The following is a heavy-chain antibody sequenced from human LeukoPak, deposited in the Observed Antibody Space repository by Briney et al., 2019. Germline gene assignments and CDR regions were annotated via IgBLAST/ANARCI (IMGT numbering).Heavy chain of an antibody. Sequence: GGSLRLSCAASGFTFRHYWMSWVRQAPGKGLEWVANMNQDGREKYYVDSVKGRFTISRDNAKNSLYLQMNSLRAEDTAVYYCARDDYGPAGYGGQGTLVTVSS. CDR2: MNQDGREK. CDR1: GFTFRHYW. J-gene: IGHJ4*02. CDR3: ARDDYGPAGY. V-gene: IGHV3-7*01. D-gene: IGHD4-17*01.